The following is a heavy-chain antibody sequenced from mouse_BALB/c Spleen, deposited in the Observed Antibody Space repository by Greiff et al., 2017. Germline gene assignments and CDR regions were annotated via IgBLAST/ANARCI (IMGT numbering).Heavy chain of an antibody. CDR2: IDPENGNT. V-gene: IGHV14-1*02. CDR1: GFNIKDYY. J-gene: IGHJ3*01. Sequence: VQLKESGAELVRSGASVKLSCTASGFNIKDYYMHWVKQRPEQGLEWIGWIDPENGNTIYDPKFQGKASITADTSSNTAYLQLSSLTSEDTAVYYCARDLTFAYWGQGTLVTVSA. CDR3: ARDLTFAY.